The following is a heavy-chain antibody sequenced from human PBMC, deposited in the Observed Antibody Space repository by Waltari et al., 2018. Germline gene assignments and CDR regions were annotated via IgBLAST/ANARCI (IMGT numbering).Heavy chain of an antibody. CDR3: ARGQQLAYDAFDI. D-gene: IGHD6-13*01. CDR1: GFTFSSYS. J-gene: IGHJ3*02. V-gene: IGHV3-48*01. CDR2: ISSSSSTI. Sequence: EVQLVESGGGWVQPGGSLRLSCAASGFTFSSYSMTWVRQAPGKGRECVSYISSSSSTIYYADSVKGRFTTSRDIAKNSLYLQMNSLRAEDTAVYYCARGQQLAYDAFDIWGQGTMVTVSS.